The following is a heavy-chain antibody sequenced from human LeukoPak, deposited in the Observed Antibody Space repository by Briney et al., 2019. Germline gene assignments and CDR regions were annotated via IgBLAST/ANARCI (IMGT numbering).Heavy chain of an antibody. CDR3: ARSGNGGMDV. D-gene: IGHD4-23*01. J-gene: IGHJ6*02. CDR1: GFTFSTPG. V-gene: IGHV3-33*01. CDR2: IWYDGSDQ. Sequence: TGRSLRLSCAASGFTFSTPGMHWVRQAPGKGLEWVAVIWYDGSDQYYADSVKGRFTISRDNSRNTLYLQMNSLRAEDTAVYYCARSGNGGMDVWGQGTTVTVSS.